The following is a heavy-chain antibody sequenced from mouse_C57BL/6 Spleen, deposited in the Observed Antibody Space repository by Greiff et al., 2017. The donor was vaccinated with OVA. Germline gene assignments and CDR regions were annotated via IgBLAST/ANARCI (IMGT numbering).Heavy chain of an antibody. J-gene: IGHJ2*01. Sequence: VQLQQSGPELVKPGASVKLSCKASGYTFTSYDINWVKQRPGQGLEWIGWIYPRDGSTKYNEKFKGKATLTVDTSSSTAYMELHSLTSEDSAVYFCARSYGSSQYYFDYWGQGTTLTVSS. CDR1: GYTFTSYD. V-gene: IGHV1-85*01. CDR2: IYPRDGST. D-gene: IGHD1-1*01. CDR3: ARSYGSSQYYFDY.